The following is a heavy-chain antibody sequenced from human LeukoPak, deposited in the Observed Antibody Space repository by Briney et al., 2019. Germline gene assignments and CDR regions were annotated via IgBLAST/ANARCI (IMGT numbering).Heavy chain of an antibody. CDR3: AAEEHDY. V-gene: IGHV4-39*01. CDR2: IFYSGST. D-gene: IGHD1-1*01. J-gene: IGHJ4*02. CDR1: GGSISAGAYY. Sequence: PSETLSLTCTVSGGSISAGAYYWGWIRQPPGKGLEWIGNIFYSGSTYYNPSLKSRVTISLDSSKNQFSLKLTSVTAADTAVYYSAAEEHDYWGQGILVTVSS.